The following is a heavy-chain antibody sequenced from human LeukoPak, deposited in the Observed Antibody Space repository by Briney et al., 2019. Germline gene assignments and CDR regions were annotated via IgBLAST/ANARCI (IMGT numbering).Heavy chain of an antibody. CDR1: GGSFSGYY. CDR2: INHSGST. CDR3: ARARSGYGSGWYQYYFDY. D-gene: IGHD6-19*01. V-gene: IGHV4-34*01. Sequence: SETLSLTCAVYGGSFSGYYWSWIRQPPGKGLEWIGEINHSGSTNYNPSLKSRVTISVDTSKNQFSLKLSSVTAADTAVYYCARARSGYGSGWYQYYFDYWGQGTLVTVSS. J-gene: IGHJ4*02.